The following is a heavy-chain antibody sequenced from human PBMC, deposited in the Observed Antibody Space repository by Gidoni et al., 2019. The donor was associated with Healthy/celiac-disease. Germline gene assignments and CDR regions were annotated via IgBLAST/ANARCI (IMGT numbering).Heavy chain of an antibody. CDR3: ARSPNQLLMGDDAFDI. D-gene: IGHD2-2*01. CDR2: IYYSGST. V-gene: IGHV4-31*03. Sequence: QVQLQESGPGLMKPSQTLSLTCTVSGGSISSGCYYWSWIRQHPGKGLEWIGYIYYSGSTYYNPYLKRRVTISVDTSKNQFSLKLSSVTAADTAVYYCARSPNQLLMGDDAFDIWGQGTMVTVSS. J-gene: IGHJ3*02. CDR1: GGSISSGCYY.